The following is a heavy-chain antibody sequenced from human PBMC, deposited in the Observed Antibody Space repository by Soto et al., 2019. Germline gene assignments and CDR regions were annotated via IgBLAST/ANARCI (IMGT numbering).Heavy chain of an antibody. J-gene: IGHJ4*02. V-gene: IGHV3-30*18. CDR2: MSYDETKK. D-gene: IGHD2-15*01. CDR3: AKDRRDGDFMHILVVDF. Sequence: QVKLVESGGGVVQPGGSLRLSCETSGFSLSSYAMHWVRQAPGKGLEWVALMSYDETKKYYAASVKGRFTISRDTSKNTLFLQMNNLRVEDTAVYYSAKDRRDGDFMHILVVDFWGQGALVTVSS. CDR1: GFSLSSYA.